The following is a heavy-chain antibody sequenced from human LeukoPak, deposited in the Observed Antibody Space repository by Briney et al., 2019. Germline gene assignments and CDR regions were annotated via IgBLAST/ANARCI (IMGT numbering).Heavy chain of an antibody. J-gene: IGHJ4*02. CDR2: ISGSGGST. D-gene: IGHD3-22*01. V-gene: IGHV3-23*01. Sequence: GGSLRLSCAASGFTFSSYAMSWVRQAPGKGLEWVSAISGSGGSTYYADSVKGRFTISRDNPKNTLYLQMNSLRAEDTAVYYCAKARAIVVVIPYLDYWGQGTLVTVSS. CDR3: AKARAIVVVIPYLDY. CDR1: GFTFSSYA.